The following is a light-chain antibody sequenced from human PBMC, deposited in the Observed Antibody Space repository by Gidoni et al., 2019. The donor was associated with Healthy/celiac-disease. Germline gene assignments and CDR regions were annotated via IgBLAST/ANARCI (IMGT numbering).Light chain of an antibody. CDR2: DAS. J-gene: IGKJ5*01. CDR1: QGISSA. CDR3: RQFNSYPIT. V-gene: IGKV1-13*02. Sequence: AIQLTQSPSSLSASVGDRVTITCRASQGISSALAWYQQKPGKAPKLLIYDASSLESGVPSRFSGSGSGTDFTLTISSLQPEDFATYYCRQFNSYPITFGQGTRLEIK.